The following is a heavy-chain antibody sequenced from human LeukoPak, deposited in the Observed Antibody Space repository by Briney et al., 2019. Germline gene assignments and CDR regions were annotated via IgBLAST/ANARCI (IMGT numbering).Heavy chain of an antibody. CDR1: GYSFTSYW. CDR2: IYPGDSDT. V-gene: IGHV5-51*01. CDR3: ARLTPGVVVPYGNFDY. Sequence: GEPLKISCKGSGYSFTSYWIGWVRQMPGKGLEWMGIIYPGDSDTRYSPSVQGQVTISADKSISTAYLQWSSLKASDTAMYYCARLTPGVVVPYGNFDYWGQGTLVTVSS. D-gene: IGHD2-2*01. J-gene: IGHJ4*02.